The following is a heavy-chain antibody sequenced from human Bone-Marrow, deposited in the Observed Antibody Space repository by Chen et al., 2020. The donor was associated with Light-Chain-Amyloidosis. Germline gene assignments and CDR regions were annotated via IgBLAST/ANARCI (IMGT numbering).Heavy chain of an antibody. CDR2: INWNGGRT. D-gene: IGHD3-3*01. J-gene: IGHJ2*01. CDR1: GFTFDDYG. CDR3: AREAGVGITYYFDL. Sequence: EVQLVESGGRVVRPGGSLRLSCAASGFTFDDYGMSWVRQAPGKGLEWVSGINWNGGRTGYADFVKGRFTISRDNAKNSLDLQMNTLSPEDTALYYCAREAGVGITYYFDLWGPSTLVTVSS. V-gene: IGHV3-20*04.